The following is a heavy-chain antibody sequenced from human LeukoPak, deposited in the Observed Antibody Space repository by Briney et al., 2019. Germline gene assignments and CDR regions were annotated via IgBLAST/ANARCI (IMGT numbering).Heavy chain of an antibody. CDR3: AKGDVIGTKEVFEMIAY. Sequence: GGSLRLSCAASGFTFTTYAMNWVRQAPGKGLEWVSGISGSGESTYYADSVKGRFTISRDNSKNTLFLQMSSLRAEDTAVYYCAKGDVIGTKEVFEMIAYWGQGTLVTVSS. J-gene: IGHJ4*02. CDR1: GFTFTTYA. CDR2: ISGSGEST. V-gene: IGHV3-23*01. D-gene: IGHD5-24*01.